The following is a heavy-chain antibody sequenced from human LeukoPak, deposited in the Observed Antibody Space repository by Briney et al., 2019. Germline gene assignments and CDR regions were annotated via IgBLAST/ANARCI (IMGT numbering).Heavy chain of an antibody. Sequence: SETLSLTCAVSGGSISSGGYSWSWIRQPPGKGLEWIGYIYHSGNTHYNPSLKSRVTISVDGSKNQFSLKLNSVTAADTAVYYCARSIPGGATVTAVGMDVWGQGTTVTVSS. J-gene: IGHJ6*02. CDR2: IYHSGNT. V-gene: IGHV4-30-2*01. CDR3: ARSIPGGATVTAVGMDV. D-gene: IGHD4-17*01. CDR1: GGSISSGGYS.